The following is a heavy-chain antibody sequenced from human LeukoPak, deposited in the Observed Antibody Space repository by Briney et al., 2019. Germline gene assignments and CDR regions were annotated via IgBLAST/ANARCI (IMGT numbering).Heavy chain of an antibody. CDR2: ISSSSSYI. CDR3: ARSMGSEEQQLVYGAFDI. CDR1: GFTFSSYS. J-gene: IGHJ3*02. D-gene: IGHD6-13*01. Sequence: PGGSLRLSCAASGFTFSSYSMNWVRQAPGKGLEWVSSISSSSSYIYYADSVKGRFTISRDNAKNSLYLQMNSLRAEDTAVYYCARSMGSEEQQLVYGAFDIWGQGTMVTVSS. V-gene: IGHV3-21*01.